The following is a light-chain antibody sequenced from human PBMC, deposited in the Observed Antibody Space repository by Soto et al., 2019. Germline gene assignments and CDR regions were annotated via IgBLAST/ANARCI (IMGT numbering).Light chain of an antibody. J-gene: IGKJ5*01. V-gene: IGKV1-5*01. CDR2: DAS. CDR1: QGIGSW. Sequence: DIQMTQSPSTLSASMGDGATISCRASQGIGSWLAWYQQKPGRAPKLLIYDASSFQGGVPSRFSGTGSGTAFPRSTSSLQPADFAIYYGLQYNSYPGTFGQGTRLEIK. CDR3: LQYNSYPGT.